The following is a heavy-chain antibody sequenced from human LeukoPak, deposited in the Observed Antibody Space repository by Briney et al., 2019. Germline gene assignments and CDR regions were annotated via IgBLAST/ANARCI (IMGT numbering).Heavy chain of an antibody. V-gene: IGHV1-8*01. CDR3: ARDEGLGVGALYAFDI. CDR1: GYTFTSYD. J-gene: IGHJ3*02. Sequence: ASVKVSCKASGYTFTSYDINWVRQATGQGLEWMGWMNPNSGNTGYAQKFQGRVTMTRNTSISTAYMELSSLRSEDTAVYYCARDEGLGVGALYAFDIWGQGTMVTVSS. CDR2: MNPNSGNT. D-gene: IGHD3-16*01.